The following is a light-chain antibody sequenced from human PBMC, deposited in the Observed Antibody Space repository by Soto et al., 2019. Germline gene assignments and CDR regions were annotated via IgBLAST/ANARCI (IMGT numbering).Light chain of an antibody. CDR3: QQTSAFPRT. V-gene: IGKV1-12*01. CDR2: GAS. J-gene: IGKJ1*01. CDR1: RDISNS. Sequence: IQITQSPSTLSASVGDRVTITCLASRDISNSLAWYQQTPGKAPKLLLRGASSLHRGVPSRFSGGGAGTEFTLTISSLQPEDFATYHCQQTSAFPRTFGQGTKVDIK.